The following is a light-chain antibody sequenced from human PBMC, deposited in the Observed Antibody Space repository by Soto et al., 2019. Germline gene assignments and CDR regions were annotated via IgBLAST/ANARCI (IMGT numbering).Light chain of an antibody. CDR1: QSVTTGY. J-gene: IGKJ1*01. Sequence: ENVLTQSPDTLSLYPGEGATLSCRASQSVTTGYLAWYQQKPGQAPRLLIYGTSSRATGVPDRFSASGSATDFTLTISRLEPEDFAVYYCQQFGDSLWTFSHGTKVEIK. CDR3: QQFGDSLWT. CDR2: GTS. V-gene: IGKV3-20*01.